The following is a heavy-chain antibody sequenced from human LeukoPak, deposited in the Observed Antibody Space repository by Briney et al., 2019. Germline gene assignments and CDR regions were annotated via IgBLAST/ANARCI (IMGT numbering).Heavy chain of an antibody. D-gene: IGHD3-10*01. V-gene: IGHV1-46*01. CDR3: ARERGGVDAFDI. CDR2: INPSGGST. CDR1: GYTFTSYY. Sequence: ASVKVSCKASGYTFTSYYMHWVRQAPGQGPEWMGIINPSGGSTSYAQKFQGRVTMTRDTSTSTVYMELSSLRSEDTAVYYCARERGGVDAFDIWGQGTMVTVSS. J-gene: IGHJ3*02.